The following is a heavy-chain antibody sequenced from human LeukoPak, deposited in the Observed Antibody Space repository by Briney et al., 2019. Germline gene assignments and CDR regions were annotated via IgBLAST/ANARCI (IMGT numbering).Heavy chain of an antibody. CDR2: IYYSGST. V-gene: IGHV4-30-4*01. CDR3: ARYSSGSASLN. Sequence: SETLSLTCTVSGGSISSGDYYWSWIRQPPGKGLEWIGYIYYSGSTYYNPSLKSRVTISVDTSKNQFSLKLSSVTAADTAVYYCARYSSGSASLNWGQGTLVTVSS. CDR1: GGSISSGDYY. J-gene: IGHJ4*02. D-gene: IGHD6-19*01.